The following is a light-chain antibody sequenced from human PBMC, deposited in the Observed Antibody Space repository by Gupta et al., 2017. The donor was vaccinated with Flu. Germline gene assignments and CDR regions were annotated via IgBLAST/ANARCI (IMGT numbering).Light chain of an antibody. CDR3: QQSDSTPRT. Sequence: DSQMIQSPSSLSASVGDRVTITCRASQSISSYLNWYQQKPGKAPKLLIYAASNLQSGVPSRFSGSGSGTHFTLTISSLQPEDFATYYCQQSDSTPRTFGPGTKVEIK. J-gene: IGKJ1*01. CDR1: QSISSY. V-gene: IGKV1-39*01. CDR2: AAS.